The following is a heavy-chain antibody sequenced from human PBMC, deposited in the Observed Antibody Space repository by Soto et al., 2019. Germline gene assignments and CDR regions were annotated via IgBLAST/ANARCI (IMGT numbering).Heavy chain of an antibody. D-gene: IGHD6-13*01. J-gene: IGHJ6*02. CDR1: GGSISSYY. V-gene: IGHV4-59*01. CDR3: ARGYSRSWSHSYYYYGMDV. CDR2: IYYSGST. Sequence: QVQLQESGPGLVKPSETLSLTCTVSGGSISSYYWSWIRQPPGKGLEWIGYIYYSGSTNYNPSLTSRVTLSVDTSKNQSSLKLSCVTAADTAVYYCARGYSRSWSHSYYYYGMDVWGQGTTVTVSS.